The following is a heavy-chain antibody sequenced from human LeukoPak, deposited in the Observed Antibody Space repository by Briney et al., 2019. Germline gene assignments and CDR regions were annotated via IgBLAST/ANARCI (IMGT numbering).Heavy chain of an antibody. CDR2: ITWSSGSI. J-gene: IGHJ4*02. CDR3: VKDIHPPDYNYAFES. D-gene: IGHD3-10*01. V-gene: IGHV3-9*01. Sequence: GTSLRLSCAASGFTFEDYGMYWLRQRPGKGLEWVSSITWSSGSIAYADSVRGRFSISRDNAKSSLFLQMNTLRAEDTALYYCVKDIHPPDYNYAFESWGQGTLVTVSS. CDR1: GFTFEDYG.